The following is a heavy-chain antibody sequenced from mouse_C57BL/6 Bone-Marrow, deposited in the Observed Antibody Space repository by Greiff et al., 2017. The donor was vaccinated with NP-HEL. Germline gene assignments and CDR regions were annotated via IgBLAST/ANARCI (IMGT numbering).Heavy chain of an antibody. J-gene: IGHJ1*03. V-gene: IGHV1-81*01. D-gene: IGHD1-1*01. CDR1: GYTFTSYG. CDR2: IYPRSGNT. Sequence: QVQLQQSGAELARPGASVKLSCKASGYTFTSYGISWVKQRTGQGLEWIGEIYPRSGNTYYNEKFKGKATLTADKSSSTAYMELRSLTSEDSAVYFCAFHYYGSSYWYFDVWGTGTTVTVSS. CDR3: AFHYYGSSYWYFDV.